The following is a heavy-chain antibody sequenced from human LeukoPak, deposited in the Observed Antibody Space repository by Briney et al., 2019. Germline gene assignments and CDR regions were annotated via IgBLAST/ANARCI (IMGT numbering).Heavy chain of an antibody. CDR3: ARLEKWELWFDP. Sequence: SETLSLTCTVSGGSINSYYWSWIRQPPGKGLEWIGYIYYSGSTNYNPSLKSRVTISIDTSKDQFSLKLSSVTAADTAVYYCARLEKWELWFDPWGQGTLVTVSS. CDR2: IYYSGST. D-gene: IGHD1-26*01. CDR1: GGSINSYY. V-gene: IGHV4-59*12. J-gene: IGHJ5*02.